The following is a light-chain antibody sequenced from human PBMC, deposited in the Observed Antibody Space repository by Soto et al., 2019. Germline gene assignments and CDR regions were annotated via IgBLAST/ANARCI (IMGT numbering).Light chain of an antibody. J-gene: IGLJ3*02. V-gene: IGLV2-23*01. CDR1: SSDVGSYNL. CDR2: EAT. CDR3: CASAGSGTVV. Sequence: QSVLTQPASVSGSPEQSITISCTGTSSDVGSYNLVSWYQQHPGKAPKVMIYEATKRPSGVSNRFSGSKSGNTASLTISGLQAEDEADYYCCASAGSGTVVFGGGTKLTVL.